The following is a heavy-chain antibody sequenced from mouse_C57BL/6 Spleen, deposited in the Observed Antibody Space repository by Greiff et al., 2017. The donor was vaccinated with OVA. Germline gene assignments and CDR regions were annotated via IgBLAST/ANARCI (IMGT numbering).Heavy chain of an antibody. CDR2: IDPSDSYT. D-gene: IGHD4-1*01. J-gene: IGHJ2*01. V-gene: IGHV1-69*01. CDR3: ARNPELGRGYFDY. CDR1: GYTFTSYW. Sequence: VQLQQPGAELVMPGASVKLSCKASGYTFTSYWMHWVKQRPGQGLEWIGEIDPSDSYTTHNQKFKGKSTLTVYKSSSTAYMQLSSLTSEDTAIYYCARNPELGRGYFDYWGQGTTLTVSS.